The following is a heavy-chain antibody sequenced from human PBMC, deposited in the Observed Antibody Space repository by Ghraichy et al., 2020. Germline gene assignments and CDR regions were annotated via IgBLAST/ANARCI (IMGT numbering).Heavy chain of an antibody. CDR3: AKRRAYASSFAYYFDF. J-gene: IGHJ4*02. CDR2: ISGSGGST. CDR1: GFTFSNFA. V-gene: IGHV3-23*01. Sequence: GGSLRLSCAASGFTFSNFAMTWVRQAPGKGLEWVSVISGSGGSTYYADSVKGRFTISRDNSKSTLYLQMNNLRAEDAAVYYCAKRRAYASSFAYYFDFWGQGTLVTVSS. D-gene: IGHD6-6*01.